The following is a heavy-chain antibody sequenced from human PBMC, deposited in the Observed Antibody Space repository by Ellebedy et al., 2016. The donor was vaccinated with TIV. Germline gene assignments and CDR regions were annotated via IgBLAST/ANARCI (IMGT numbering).Heavy chain of an antibody. D-gene: IGHD3-10*01. CDR3: ARLPPASYYFDS. J-gene: IGHJ4*02. V-gene: IGHV4-59*01. CDR2: IQWTGDT. Sequence: MPSETLSLTCTVSGGSISGYYWTWIRQPPGKGPEYIGYIQWTGDTNYKVSLESRVTISLDTSKNQVSLNLTSMTAADTAVYYCARLPPASYYFDSWGQGVLVTVSS. CDR1: GGSISGYY.